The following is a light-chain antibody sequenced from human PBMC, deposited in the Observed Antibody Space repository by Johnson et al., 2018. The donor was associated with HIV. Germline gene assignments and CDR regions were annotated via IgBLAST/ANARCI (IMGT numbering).Light chain of an antibody. CDR1: SSNIGNNY. CDR2: DNN. Sequence: SVLTQPPSVSAAPGQKVTISCSGSSSNIGNNYVSWYQQLPGTAPKLLIYDNNMRPSGIPDRFSGSKSVTSATLGITGLQTGDEADYYCGTWDSSLSAVFGTGTQVTVL. V-gene: IGLV1-51*01. J-gene: IGLJ1*01. CDR3: GTWDSSLSAV.